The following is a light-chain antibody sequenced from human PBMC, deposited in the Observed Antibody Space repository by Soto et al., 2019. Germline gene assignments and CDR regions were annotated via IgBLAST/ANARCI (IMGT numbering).Light chain of an antibody. CDR3: LLSYNGPYV. V-gene: IGLV7-46*01. J-gene: IGLJ1*01. CDR1: TGAVTNGHY. Sequence: QAVVTQEPSLTVSPGGTVTLTCGSSTGAVTNGHYPYWFQQKPGQAPRTLIYDTTNRHSWTPARFSGSLLGGKAALTLSGAQPEDEAGYYCLLSYNGPYVFGTGTKATVL. CDR2: DTT.